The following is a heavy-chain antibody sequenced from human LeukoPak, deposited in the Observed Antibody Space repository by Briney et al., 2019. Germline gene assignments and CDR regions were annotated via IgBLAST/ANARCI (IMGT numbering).Heavy chain of an antibody. CDR3: AKDRYYGSGSYYAYYYYGMDV. J-gene: IGHJ6*02. CDR2: ISYDGSNK. CDR1: GFTFSSYG. D-gene: IGHD3-10*01. Sequence: PGRSLRLSCAASGFTFSSYGMHWVRQAPGKGLEWVAVISYDGSNKYYADSVKGRFTISRDNSKNTLYLQMNSLRAEDTAVYYCAKDRYYGSGSYYAYYYYGMDVWGQGTTVTVSS. V-gene: IGHV3-30*18.